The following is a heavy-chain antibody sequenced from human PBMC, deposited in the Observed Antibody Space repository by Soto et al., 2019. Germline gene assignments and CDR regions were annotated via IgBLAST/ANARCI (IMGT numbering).Heavy chain of an antibody. V-gene: IGHV3-23*01. CDR1: GFTFSNYG. J-gene: IGHJ4*02. CDR3: AKDYWNPRYFDN. Sequence: VGSLRLSGAASGFTFSNYGMSWVRQARGKGLEWVSAVSDNGGRTRYANSVKGRFTISRDNSQNTLYLQMLSLRADDTAIYYCAKDYWNPRYFDNWGQGTLVTVSS. D-gene: IGHD1-1*01. CDR2: VSDNGGRT.